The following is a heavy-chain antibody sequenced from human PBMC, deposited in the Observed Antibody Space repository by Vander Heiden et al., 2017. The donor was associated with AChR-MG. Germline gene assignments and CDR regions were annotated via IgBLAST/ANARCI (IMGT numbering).Heavy chain of an antibody. Sequence: EVELLESGGGLVQPGGSLRLSCAASGFTFSSHALSWVRQAPGKGLEWVATISGRGGSSYYADSVKGRFTISRDNSKNALFLQMNSLRAEDTAVYYCAKDLNDVEMYHWGQGTLVTVSP. J-gene: IGHJ4*02. CDR3: AKDLNDVEMYH. V-gene: IGHV3-23*01. D-gene: IGHD2-8*01. CDR2: ISGRGGSS. CDR1: GFTFSSHA.